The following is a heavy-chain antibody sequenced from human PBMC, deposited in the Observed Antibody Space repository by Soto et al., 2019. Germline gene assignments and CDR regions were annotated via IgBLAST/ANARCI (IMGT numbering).Heavy chain of an antibody. CDR1: GFTFSNAW. CDR2: IKSKTDGGTT. Sequence: GGSLRLSCAASGFTFSNAWMSWVRQAPGKGLEWVGRIKSKTDGGTTDYAAPVKGRFTISRDDSKNTLYLQMNSLKTEDTAVYYCTTDHFLKYCSGGSCYSGYWGQGTLVTVSS. CDR3: TTDHFLKYCSGGSCYSGY. V-gene: IGHV3-15*01. D-gene: IGHD2-15*01. J-gene: IGHJ4*02.